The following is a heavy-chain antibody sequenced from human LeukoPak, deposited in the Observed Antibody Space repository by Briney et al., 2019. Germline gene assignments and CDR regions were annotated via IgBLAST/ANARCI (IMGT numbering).Heavy chain of an antibody. CDR3: ARNPVIGQNLVWFDP. D-gene: IGHD2-21*01. CDR2: ISSSSSYI. CDR1: GFTFSSYS. V-gene: IGHV3-21*01. J-gene: IGHJ5*02. Sequence: PGGSLRLSCAASGFTFSSYSMNWVRQAPGKGLEWVSSISSSSSYICYADSVKGRFTISRDNAKNSLYLQMNSLRAEDTAVYYCARNPVIGQNLVWFDPWGQGTLVSVSS.